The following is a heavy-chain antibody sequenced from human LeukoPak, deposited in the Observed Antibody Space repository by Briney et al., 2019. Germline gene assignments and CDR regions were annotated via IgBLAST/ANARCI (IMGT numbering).Heavy chain of an antibody. CDR1: GFTFSSHA. D-gene: IGHD3-10*01. V-gene: IGHV3-23*01. CDR3: ARGAYTLGY. J-gene: IGHJ4*02. CDR2: ITNDNYDT. Sequence: GGSLRLSCAASGFTFSSHAMSWVRQAPEKGLEWVSSITNDNYDTFYADSVKGRFTISRDNSKNTLYLQMNSLRAEDTAVYYCARGAYTLGYWGQGTLVTVSS.